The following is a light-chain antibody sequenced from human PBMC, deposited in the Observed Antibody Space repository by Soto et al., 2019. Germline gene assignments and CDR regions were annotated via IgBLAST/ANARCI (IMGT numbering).Light chain of an antibody. Sequence: EIVMTQSPATLSVSPGERATLSCRASQSMSSNLAWYQQRPGQAPRLLIYGASTRATGIPARFSGSGSGTDFTLTISSLEPEDFAVYYRQQRSNWPPITFGQGTRLEIK. CDR2: GAS. CDR1: QSMSSN. CDR3: QQRSNWPPIT. J-gene: IGKJ5*01. V-gene: IGKV3-11*01.